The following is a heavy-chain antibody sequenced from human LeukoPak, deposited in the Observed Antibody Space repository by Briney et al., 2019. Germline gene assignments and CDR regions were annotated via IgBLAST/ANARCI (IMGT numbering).Heavy chain of an antibody. CDR3: ARDLDTYVVLTAYDTFDI. Sequence: GGSLRLSCEGSGLTFSNYWMTWVRQAPEKGLEWVANIKPSGSEKHYADSVEGRFTISRDNAKNSLYLEMNSLRAEDTAMYYCARDLDTYVVLTAYDTFDIWGQGTMVTVSS. CDR2: IKPSGSEK. CDR1: GLTFSNYW. D-gene: IGHD2-21*02. V-gene: IGHV3-7*01. J-gene: IGHJ3*02.